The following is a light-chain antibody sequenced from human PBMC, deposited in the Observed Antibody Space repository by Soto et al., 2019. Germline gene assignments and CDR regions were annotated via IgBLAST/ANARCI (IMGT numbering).Light chain of an antibody. J-gene: IGKJ1*01. V-gene: IGKV3-15*01. CDR3: QQYNNWPRT. CDR1: QSVSTN. CDR2: GAS. Sequence: EIVLTQSPATLSLSPGERAPLSCGASQSVSTNYLAWYQQKPGLAPRLLIYGASTRATGIPARFSGSGSGTEFTLTISSLQSEEFAVYYCQQYNNWPRTFGQGTKVDIK.